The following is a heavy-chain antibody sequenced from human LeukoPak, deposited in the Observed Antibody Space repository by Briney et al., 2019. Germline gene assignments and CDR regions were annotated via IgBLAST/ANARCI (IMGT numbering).Heavy chain of an antibody. Sequence: GGSLRLSCAASGFTFSSYAMSWVRQAPGKGLEWVSAISGSGGSTYYADSVKGRFTISRDNSKNTLYLQMDSLRAEDTAVYYCAKDRSMVRGVYAFDIWGQGTMVTVSS. V-gene: IGHV3-23*01. CDR1: GFTFSSYA. J-gene: IGHJ3*02. D-gene: IGHD3-10*01. CDR2: ISGSGGST. CDR3: AKDRSMVRGVYAFDI.